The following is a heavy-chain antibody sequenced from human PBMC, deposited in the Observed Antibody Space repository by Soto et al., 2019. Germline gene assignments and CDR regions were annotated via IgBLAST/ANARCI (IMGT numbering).Heavy chain of an antibody. J-gene: IGHJ6*02. CDR1: GFTFSSYA. Sequence: QVQLVESGGGVVQPGRSLRLSCAASGFTFSSYAMHWVRQAPGKGLEWVAVISYDGSNKYYADSVKGRFTISRDNSKNTLYLQMNSLRAEDTAVYYCARDDSSGYYYSNYYYGMDVWGQGTTVTVSS. CDR2: ISYDGSNK. CDR3: ARDDSSGYYYSNYYYGMDV. D-gene: IGHD3-22*01. V-gene: IGHV3-30-3*01.